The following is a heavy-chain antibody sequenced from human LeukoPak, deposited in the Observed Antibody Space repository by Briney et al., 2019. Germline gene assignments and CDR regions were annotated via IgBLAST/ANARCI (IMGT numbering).Heavy chain of an antibody. Sequence: GRSLRLSCAASGFTFSSYAMHWVRQAPGKGLEWVAGISYDGSNKYYADSVKGRFTISRDNSKNTLYLQMNSLRAEDTAVYYCARDRGYYDSSGYPDAFDIWGQGTMVTVSS. J-gene: IGHJ3*02. CDR2: ISYDGSNK. CDR3: ARDRGYYDSSGYPDAFDI. V-gene: IGHV3-30-3*01. CDR1: GFTFSSYA. D-gene: IGHD3-22*01.